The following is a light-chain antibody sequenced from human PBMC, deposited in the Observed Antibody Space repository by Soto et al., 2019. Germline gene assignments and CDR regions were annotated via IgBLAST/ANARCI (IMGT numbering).Light chain of an antibody. J-gene: IGKJ1*01. CDR1: QSVSTD. Sequence: EIVMTQSPVTLSVSPGETATLSCRVSQSVSTDVAWYQQKPGQAPRLLLYGASTRATGIPARFSGSGSGTDFTLTISSLQSEDSAVYYCQRYVHWPWTFGQGTKVEIK. CDR3: QRYVHWPWT. CDR2: GAS. V-gene: IGKV3-15*01.